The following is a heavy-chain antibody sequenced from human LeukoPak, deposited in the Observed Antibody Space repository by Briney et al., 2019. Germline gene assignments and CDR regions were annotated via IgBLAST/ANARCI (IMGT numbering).Heavy chain of an antibody. J-gene: IGHJ4*02. CDR2: ISAYNGNT. CDR3: AREPLALHSSSWYYFDY. Sequence: GASVKVSCKASGYTFTSYGISWVRQAPGQGLEWMGWISAYNGNTNYAQKLQGRVTMTTDTSTSTAYMELRSLRSDDTAVYYCAREPLALHSSSWYYFDYWGQGTLVTVSS. D-gene: IGHD6-13*01. CDR1: GYTFTSYG. V-gene: IGHV1-18*01.